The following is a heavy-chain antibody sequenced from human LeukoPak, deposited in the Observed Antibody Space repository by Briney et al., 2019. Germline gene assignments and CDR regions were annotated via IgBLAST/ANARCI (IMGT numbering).Heavy chain of an antibody. D-gene: IGHD3-10*01. Sequence: SETLSLTCTVSGGSINSSSYYWGWIRQPPGKGLEWIGTIYYSGSTYYNPSLKSRATISVDTSKNQFSLKLSSVTASDTAVYYCARRFAPSRNDAFDIWGQGTMVTVSS. CDR1: GGSINSSSYY. CDR3: ARRFAPSRNDAFDI. J-gene: IGHJ3*02. CDR2: IYYSGST. V-gene: IGHV4-39*01.